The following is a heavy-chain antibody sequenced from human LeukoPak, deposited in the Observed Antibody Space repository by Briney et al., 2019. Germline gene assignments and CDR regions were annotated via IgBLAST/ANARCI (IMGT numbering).Heavy chain of an antibody. CDR1: GGSVSSGSYY. CDR3: ARWAGYYTPLDY. V-gene: IGHV4-61*01. Sequence: SETLSLTCTVSGGSVSSGSYYWSWIRQPPGKGLEWIGYIYYSGSTNYNPSLKSRVTISVDTSKNQFSLKLSSVTAADTAVYYCARWAGYYTPLDYWGQGTLVTVSS. J-gene: IGHJ4*02. CDR2: IYYSGST. D-gene: IGHD3/OR15-3a*01.